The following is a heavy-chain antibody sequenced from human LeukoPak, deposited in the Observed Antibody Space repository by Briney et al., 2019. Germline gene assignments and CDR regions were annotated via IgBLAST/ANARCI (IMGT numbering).Heavy chain of an antibody. CDR3: AKEPEPILTGYYFYFDY. D-gene: IGHD3-9*01. V-gene: IGHV3-23*01. J-gene: IGHJ4*02. CDR2: ISGSGGST. CDR1: GFTFSSYA. Sequence: GGSLRLSCAASGFTFSSYAMSWVRQAPGEGLEWVSAISGSGGSTYYADSVKGRLTISRDDSKNTLYLQMNSLRAEDTAVYYCAKEPEPILTGYYFYFDYWGQGTLVTVSS.